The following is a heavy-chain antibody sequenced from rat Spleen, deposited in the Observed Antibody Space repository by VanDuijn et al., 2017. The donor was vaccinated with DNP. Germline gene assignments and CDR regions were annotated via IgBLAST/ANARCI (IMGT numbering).Heavy chain of an antibody. CDR2: ISYSGST. D-gene: IGHD5-1*01. J-gene: IGHJ1*01. Sequence: EVQLQESGPGLVKPSQSLSLTCSVTGYSITTSYRWNWIRKFPGNKMEYIGHISYSGSTNYNPSLKRRFSITRDTSKNQFFLQLNSVTTEDTATYYCARFPLRLGAPYWYFDFWGPGTMVTVSS. CDR1: GYSITTSY. V-gene: IGHV3-1*01. CDR3: ARFPLRLGAPYWYFDF.